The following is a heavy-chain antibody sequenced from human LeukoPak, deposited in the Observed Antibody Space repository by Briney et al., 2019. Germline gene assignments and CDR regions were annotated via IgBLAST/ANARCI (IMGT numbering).Heavy chain of an antibody. Sequence: GGSLRLSCAASGFTFSSYGMHWVRQAPGKGLEWVAFIRYDGSNKYYADSVKGRFTISRDNSKNTLYPQMNSLRAEDTAVYYCAKDYSPIAAAAPLGYWGQGTLVTVSS. CDR1: GFTFSSYG. V-gene: IGHV3-30*02. CDR3: AKDYSPIAAAAPLGY. J-gene: IGHJ4*02. CDR2: IRYDGSNK. D-gene: IGHD6-13*01.